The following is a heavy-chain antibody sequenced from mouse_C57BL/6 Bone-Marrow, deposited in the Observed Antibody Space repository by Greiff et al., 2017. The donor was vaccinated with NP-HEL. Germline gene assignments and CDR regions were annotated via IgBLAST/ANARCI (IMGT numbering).Heavy chain of an antibody. V-gene: IGHV1-64*01. D-gene: IGHD1-1*01. CDR1: GYTFTSYW. J-gene: IGHJ2*01. CDR3: ARGGSSYGSSSVDY. CDR2: IHPNSGST. Sequence: VQLQQPGAELVKPGASVKLSCTASGYTFTSYWMHWVKQRPGQGLEWIGMIHPNSGSTNYHEKFKSKATLTVDTSSSTAYMQLSSLTSEDSAVYYCARGGSSYGSSSVDYLCQGNTLTVSS.